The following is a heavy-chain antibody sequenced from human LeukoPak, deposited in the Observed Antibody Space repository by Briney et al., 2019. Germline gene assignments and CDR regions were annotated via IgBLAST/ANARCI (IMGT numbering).Heavy chain of an antibody. D-gene: IGHD6-13*01. J-gene: IGHJ5*02. CDR2: INSDGSGT. V-gene: IGHV3-74*01. CDR1: GFTFSTYW. Sequence: GGSLRLSCAASGFTFSTYWMHWVRQAPGKGLVWVSRINSDGSGTTYADSVKGRFTISRDNSKNTLYLQMNSLRAEDTAVYYCAKDRIAAAGTEPPVFDPWGQGTLVTVSS. CDR3: AKDRIAAAGTEPPVFDP.